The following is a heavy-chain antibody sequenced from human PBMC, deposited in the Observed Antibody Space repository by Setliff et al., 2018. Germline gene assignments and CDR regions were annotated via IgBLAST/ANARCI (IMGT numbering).Heavy chain of an antibody. CDR3: ARRADYSRSWSYYFDC. J-gene: IGHJ6*03. Sequence: SETLSLTCNVSGGSINSRSYYWGWIRQPPGKGLEWIAMISYGGNTYYNPSLKRRVTISVDTSNDQFSLNLNSVTAADTAVYFCARRADYSRSWSYYFDCWGKGTTVTVSS. V-gene: IGHV4-39*01. CDR2: ISYGGNT. CDR1: GGSINSRSYY. D-gene: IGHD6-13*01.